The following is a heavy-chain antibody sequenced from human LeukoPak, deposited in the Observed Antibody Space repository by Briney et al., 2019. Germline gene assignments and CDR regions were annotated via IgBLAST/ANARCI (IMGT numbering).Heavy chain of an antibody. V-gene: IGHV3-33*06. CDR2: IYYDGSNK. CDR1: GFTFSNYG. CDR3: ANNFDY. Sequence: GGSLRLSCAASGFTFSNYGMHWVRQAPGKGLEWVALIYYDGSNKYYADSVKGRFTISRDNSKNTLYLQMNSLRAEDTAMYYCANNFDYWGQGTLVTV. J-gene: IGHJ4*02.